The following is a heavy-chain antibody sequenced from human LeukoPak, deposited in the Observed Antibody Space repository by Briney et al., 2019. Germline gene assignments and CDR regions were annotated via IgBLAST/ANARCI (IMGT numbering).Heavy chain of an antibody. CDR3: ARHHESYKYYGDYLNCFDP. J-gene: IGHJ5*02. CDR1: GYTFTGYY. V-gene: IGHV1-2*06. CDR2: INPNSGGT. Sequence: ASVEVSCKASGYTFTGYYIHWLRQAPGQGLEWMGRINPNSGGTNYTQKFQGRVIMTRDTSISTAYMELRRLTSDDTAVYYCARHHESYKYYGDYLNCFDPWGQGTLVTVSS. D-gene: IGHD4-17*01.